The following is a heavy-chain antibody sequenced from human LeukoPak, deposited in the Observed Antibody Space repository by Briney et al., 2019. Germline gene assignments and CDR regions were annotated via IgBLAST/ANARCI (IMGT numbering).Heavy chain of an antibody. V-gene: IGHV1-8*01. J-gene: IGHJ4*02. D-gene: IGHD3-10*01. CDR2: MNPGSGNT. Sequence: GASVKVSCKASGYTFTSFDINWVRQATGQGPEWMGWMNPGSGNTGYAQRFRGRVTMTRDTSISTAYLELSSLTSEDTAVYCCASHTYYLSSGSFGHWGQGTLVTVSS. CDR1: GYTFTSFD. CDR3: ASHTYYLSSGSFGH.